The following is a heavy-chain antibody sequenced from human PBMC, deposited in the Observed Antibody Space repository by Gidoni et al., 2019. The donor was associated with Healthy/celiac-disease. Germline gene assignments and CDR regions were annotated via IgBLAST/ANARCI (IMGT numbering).Heavy chain of an antibody. J-gene: IGHJ3*02. Sequence: QLQLQESGPGLVKPSETLSLTCTVSGGSISSSSYYWGWIRQPPGKGLEWIGSIYYSGSTYYNPSLKSRVTISVDTSKNQFSLKLSSVTAADTAVYYCARQGGAQNYGEDAFDIWGQGTMVTVSS. CDR1: GGSISSSSYY. CDR3: ARQGGAQNYGEDAFDI. V-gene: IGHV4-39*01. D-gene: IGHD4-17*01. CDR2: IYYSGST.